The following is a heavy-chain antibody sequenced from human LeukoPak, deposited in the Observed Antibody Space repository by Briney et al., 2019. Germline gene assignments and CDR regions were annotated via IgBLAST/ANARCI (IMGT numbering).Heavy chain of an antibody. CDR1: GFSLSTSGVG. J-gene: IGHJ2*01. Sequence: SGPPLVKPTQTLTLTCTFSGFSLSTSGVGVGWIRQPPVKALECLALIYWNDDKRYSPSLKSRLTITRDTSKNQVVLTMTNMDPMDTATYYCAHLRYCTNGVCPTGYWYFDLWGRGTLVTVSS. V-gene: IGHV2-5*01. D-gene: IGHD2-8*01. CDR3: AHLRYCTNGVCPTGYWYFDL. CDR2: IYWNDDK.